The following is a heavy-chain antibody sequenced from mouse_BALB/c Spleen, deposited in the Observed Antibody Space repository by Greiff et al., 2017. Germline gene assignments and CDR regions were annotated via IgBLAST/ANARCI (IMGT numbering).Heavy chain of an antibody. J-gene: IGHJ4*01. V-gene: IGHV5-17*02. CDR2: ISSGSSTI. CDR1: GFPFSSFG. Sequence: EVQRVESGGGLVQPGGSRKLSCAASGFPFSSFGMHWVRQSPEKGLEWVAYISSGSSTIYYADTVTGRCTITRDNPKNTLFLQMTSLRSEDTAMYYCARSPTTALYYYAMDYWGQGTSVTVSS. CDR3: ARSPTTALYYYAMDY. D-gene: IGHD1-2*01.